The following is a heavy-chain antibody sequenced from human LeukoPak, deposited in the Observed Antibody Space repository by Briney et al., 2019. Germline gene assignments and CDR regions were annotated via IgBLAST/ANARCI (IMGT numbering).Heavy chain of an antibody. CDR2: ISYDGSNK. CDR3: ARDRGLTSGWQDY. CDR1: GFTFSNYA. Sequence: LAGGSLRLSCAASGFTFSNYAMHWVRQAPGKGLEWVAVISYDGSNKYYADSVKGRCTISRDNSKNTLYLQMNSLRAEDTAVYYCARDRGLTSGWQDYWGHGTLVTVSS. D-gene: IGHD6-19*01. J-gene: IGHJ4*01. V-gene: IGHV3-30*04.